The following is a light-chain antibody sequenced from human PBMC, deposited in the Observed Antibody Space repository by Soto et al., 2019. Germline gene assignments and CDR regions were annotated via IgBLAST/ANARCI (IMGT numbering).Light chain of an antibody. Sequence: QSVLTQPPSVSGAPGQRVTISCTGSSSNIGAGYDVHWYQQLPGTAPKLLIYGNSTRPSGVPDRFSGSKSGTSASLAITGLQAEDEADYYCQSFDNSLTGYYVFGTGTKVTVL. CDR1: SSNIGAGYD. CDR2: GNS. V-gene: IGLV1-40*01. J-gene: IGLJ1*01. CDR3: QSFDNSLTGYYV.